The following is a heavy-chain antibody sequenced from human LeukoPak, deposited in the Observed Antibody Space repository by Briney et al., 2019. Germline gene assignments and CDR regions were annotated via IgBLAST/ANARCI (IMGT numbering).Heavy chain of an antibody. J-gene: IGHJ4*02. V-gene: IGHV4-39*01. CDR3: ARHTPSGWYFLDY. CDR1: DGSINSYY. CDR2: IYYSGST. D-gene: IGHD6-19*01. Sequence: PSETLSLTCSVSDGSINSYYWSWLRQPPGKGLEWIGSIYYSGSTYYNPSLKSRVTISVDTSKNQFSLKLSSVTAADTAVYYCARHTPSGWYFLDYWGQGTLVTVSS.